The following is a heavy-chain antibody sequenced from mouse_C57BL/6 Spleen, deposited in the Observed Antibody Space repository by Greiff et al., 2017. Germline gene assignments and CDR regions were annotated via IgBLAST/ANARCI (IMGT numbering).Heavy chain of an antibody. D-gene: IGHD2-4*01. V-gene: IGHV1-61*01. Sequence: QVQLQQPGAELVRPGSSVKLSCKASGYTFTSYWMDWVKQRPGQGLEWIGNIYPSDSETHYNQKFKDKATLTVDKSSSTAYMQLSSLTSEDSAVYYCARSMITGYYYAMDYWGQGTSVTVSS. CDR1: GYTFTSYW. J-gene: IGHJ4*01. CDR2: IYPSDSET. CDR3: ARSMITGYYYAMDY.